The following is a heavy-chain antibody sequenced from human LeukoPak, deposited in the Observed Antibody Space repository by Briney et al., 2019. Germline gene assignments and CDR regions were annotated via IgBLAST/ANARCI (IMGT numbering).Heavy chain of an antibody. Sequence: PSETLSLTCAVSGYSISRGYYWGWIRQPPGKGLEWIGSIYHSGSTYYNPSLKSRVTISVDTSKNQFSLKLSSVTAADTAVYYCASVGAADYWGQGTLVTVSS. CDR1: GYSISRGYY. J-gene: IGHJ4*02. CDR3: ASVGAADY. CDR2: IYHSGST. D-gene: IGHD1-26*01. V-gene: IGHV4-38-2*01.